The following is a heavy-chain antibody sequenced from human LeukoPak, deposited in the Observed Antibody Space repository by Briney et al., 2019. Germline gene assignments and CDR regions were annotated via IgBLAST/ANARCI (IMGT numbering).Heavy chain of an antibody. CDR3: ARPYDFWSGSYGY. CDR1: GESFSGYY. J-gene: IGHJ4*02. V-gene: IGHV4-34*01. CDR2: INHSGST. Sequence: SETLSLTCAVSGESFSGYYWRWVRQPPGKGLEWIGEINHSGSTNNYPSLKSRVTISANTSTNHFSQMQSYGTAADTAVYYCARPYDFWSGSYGYWGQGTLVTVSS. D-gene: IGHD3-3*01.